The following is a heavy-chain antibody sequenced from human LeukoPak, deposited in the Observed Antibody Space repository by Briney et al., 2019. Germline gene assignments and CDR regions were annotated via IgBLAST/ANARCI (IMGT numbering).Heavy chain of an antibody. J-gene: IGHJ6*02. CDR1: GFTFSSYA. CDR3: AKDYSSGWYYYYGMDV. Sequence: QAGGSLRLSCAASGFTFSSYAMSWVRQAPGKGLEWVSAISGSGGSTYYADSVKGRFTISRDNSKNTLYLQMKSLRAEDTAVYYCAKDYSSGWYYYYGMDVWGQGTTVTVSS. D-gene: IGHD6-19*01. V-gene: IGHV3-23*01. CDR2: ISGSGGST.